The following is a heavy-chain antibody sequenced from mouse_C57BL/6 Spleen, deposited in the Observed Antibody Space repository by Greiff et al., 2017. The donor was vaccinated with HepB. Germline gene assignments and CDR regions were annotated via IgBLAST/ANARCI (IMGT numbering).Heavy chain of an antibody. CDR2: ISSGGDYI. J-gene: IGHJ4*01. V-gene: IGHV5-9-1*02. CDR3: TTNWDGHYYAMDY. CDR1: GFTFSSYA. Sequence: EVKVVESGEGLVKPGGSLKLSCAASGFTFSSYAMSWVRQTPEKRLEWVAYISSGGDYIYYADTVKGRFTISRDNARNTLYLQMSSLKSEDTAMYYCTTNWDGHYYAMDYWGQGTSVTVSS. D-gene: IGHD4-1*01.